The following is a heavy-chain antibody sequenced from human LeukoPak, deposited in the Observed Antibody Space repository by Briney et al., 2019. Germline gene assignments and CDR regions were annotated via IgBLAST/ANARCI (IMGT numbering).Heavy chain of an antibody. Sequence: PSETLSRTCSVSGGSISRYYWSWIRKPPGKGLEWIGYIYYSGSTNDNPSLKSRVTISVETSKNQFSLKLSSVPAADTAVYYCARASFSSGWYVYWGQGTLVTVSS. J-gene: IGHJ4*02. V-gene: IGHV4-59*01. CDR3: ARASFSSGWYVY. D-gene: IGHD6-13*01. CDR2: IYYSGST. CDR1: GGSISRYY.